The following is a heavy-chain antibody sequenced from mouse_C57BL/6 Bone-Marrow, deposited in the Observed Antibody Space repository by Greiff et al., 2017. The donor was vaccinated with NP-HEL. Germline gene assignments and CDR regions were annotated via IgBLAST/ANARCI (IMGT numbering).Heavy chain of an antibody. Sequence: QVQLQQPGAELVRPGASVKLSCKASGYTFTDYYINWVKQRPGQGLEWIARIYPGSGNTYYNEKFKGKATLTAEKSSSTAYMQLSSLTSEDSAVYFCARSSELLRYWYFDVWGTGTTVTVSS. CDR3: ARSSELLRYWYFDV. D-gene: IGHD1-1*01. J-gene: IGHJ1*03. V-gene: IGHV1-76*01. CDR1: GYTFTDYY. CDR2: IYPGSGNT.